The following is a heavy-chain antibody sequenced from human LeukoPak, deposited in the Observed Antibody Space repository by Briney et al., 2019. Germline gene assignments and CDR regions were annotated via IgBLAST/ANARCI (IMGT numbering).Heavy chain of an antibody. CDR1: GFIFSSYS. Sequence: GGSLRLSCAASGFIFSSYSMNWVRQAPGKGLEWVPYISGSSSTIYDADSVKGRFTISRDNAKNSLSLQVNSLRAEDTAVYYCARGGTSVTRHFDCWGQGTLVTVSS. V-gene: IGHV3-48*04. D-gene: IGHD4-17*01. CDR3: ARGGTSVTRHFDC. CDR2: ISGSSSTI. J-gene: IGHJ4*02.